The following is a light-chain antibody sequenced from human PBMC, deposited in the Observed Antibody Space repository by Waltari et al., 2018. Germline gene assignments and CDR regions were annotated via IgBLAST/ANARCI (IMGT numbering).Light chain of an antibody. J-gene: IGKJ4*01. CDR2: AAS. Sequence: IQMTQSPSSLSASVGDRVTITCRAGQSINVSLHWYQHKPAKAPKLLLYAASTLQIGVPSTLSGSGAETDFTLTISSLQPEDAAIYYCQQSYSTRALTFGGGTKVEI. V-gene: IGKV1-39*01. CDR1: QSINVS. CDR3: QQSYSTRALT.